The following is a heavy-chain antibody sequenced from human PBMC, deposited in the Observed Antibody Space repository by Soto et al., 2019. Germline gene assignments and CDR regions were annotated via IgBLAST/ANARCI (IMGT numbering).Heavy chain of an antibody. CDR2: ISYDGSNK. J-gene: IGHJ4*02. D-gene: IGHD2-2*01. V-gene: IGHV3-30-3*01. Sequence: QVQLVESGGGVVQPGRSLRLSCAASGFTFSSYAMHWVRQASGKGLEWVAVISYDGSNKYYADSVKGRFTISRDNSKDTLYLQMNSLRAEDTAVYYCARDDQLALDYWGQGTLVTVSS. CDR3: ARDDQLALDY. CDR1: GFTFSSYA.